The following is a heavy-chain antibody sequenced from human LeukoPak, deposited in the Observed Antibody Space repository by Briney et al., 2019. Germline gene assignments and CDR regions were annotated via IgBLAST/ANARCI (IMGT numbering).Heavy chain of an antibody. D-gene: IGHD3-16*02. J-gene: IGHJ6*02. Sequence: SGPTLVNPTQTLTLTCTFSGFSLSTSGVGVGWIRQPPGKALEWLALIYWDDDKRYSPSLKSRLTITKDTSKNQVVLTMTNMDPVDTATYYCARDLNYDYVWGSYRLFDIWGQGTTVTVSS. CDR1: GFSLSTSGVG. CDR3: ARDLNYDYVWGSYRLFDI. V-gene: IGHV2-5*02. CDR2: IYWDDDK.